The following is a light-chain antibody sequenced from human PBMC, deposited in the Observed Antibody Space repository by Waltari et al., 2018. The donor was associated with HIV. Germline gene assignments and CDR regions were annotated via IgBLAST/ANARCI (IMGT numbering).Light chain of an antibody. J-gene: IGKJ2*01. Sequence: DIVMTQSPDSLTVFLGGRATINCKSSRSVLYSSNNKNYLAWYQQKAGQPPKLLIYWASTRESGVPDRFSASGSGTDVSLTISSLQAEDVAVYYCHQYYSTPYTFGQGTKVEIK. CDR3: HQYYSTPYT. CDR1: RSVLYSSNNKNY. V-gene: IGKV4-1*01. CDR2: WAS.